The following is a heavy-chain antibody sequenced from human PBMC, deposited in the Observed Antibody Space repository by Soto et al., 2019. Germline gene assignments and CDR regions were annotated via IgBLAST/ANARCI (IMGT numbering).Heavy chain of an antibody. CDR3: VRDKETPGDDWFAP. J-gene: IGHJ5*02. CDR1: GFSLSDYY. Sequence: QVQLVESGGGVVKPGESLRLSCAASGFSLSDYYMSWVRQAPGKGLEWVSNIGRSESSRYYAGSVRGRFTISRDNSNNSLDMQMNSLRVGDTAVYYCVRDKETPGDDWFAPWGHGTLVTVSS. D-gene: IGHD2-15*01. CDR2: IGRSESSR. V-gene: IGHV3-11*01.